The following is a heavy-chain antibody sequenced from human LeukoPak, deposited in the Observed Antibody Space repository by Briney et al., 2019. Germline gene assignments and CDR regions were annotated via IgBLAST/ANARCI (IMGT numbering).Heavy chain of an antibody. Sequence: ASVKISCKVSGYTFTDYYMHWMQQAPGKGLEWMGLVDPEDGETIYAEKFQGRVTITADTSTDTAYMELSSLRSEDTAVYYCATSYTTGNDYWGQGTLVTVSS. CDR2: VDPEDGET. CDR1: GYTFTDYY. CDR3: ATSYTTGNDY. V-gene: IGHV1-69-2*01. J-gene: IGHJ4*02. D-gene: IGHD3-16*01.